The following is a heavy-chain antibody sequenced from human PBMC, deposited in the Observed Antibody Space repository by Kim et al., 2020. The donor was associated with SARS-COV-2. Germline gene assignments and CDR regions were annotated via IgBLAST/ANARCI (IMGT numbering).Heavy chain of an antibody. CDR1: GGSISSGDYY. V-gene: IGHV4-30-4*01. D-gene: IGHD3-22*01. CDR2: GYRSGST. J-gene: IGHJ3*02. CDR3: ARAYYDGSGYRNFDI. Sequence: SETLSLTCTVSGGSISSGDYYWSWSRQPPGKGLEWIGYGYRSGSTYYNPSLMSRVTISVDTSKNQFSLNLSSVTAADTAVYYCARAYYDGSGYRNFDIWG.